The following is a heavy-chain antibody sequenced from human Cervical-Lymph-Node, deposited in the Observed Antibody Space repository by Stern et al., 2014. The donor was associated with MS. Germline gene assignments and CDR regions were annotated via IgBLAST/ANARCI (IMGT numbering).Heavy chain of an antibody. CDR2: ISPSSSYI. J-gene: IGHJ3*02. Sequence: EVQLVESGGGLVKPGGSLRLSCAASGFTFSSSTMNWVRQAPGKELEWVSSISPSSSYIHYADSVKGRFAISRENAKNSLYLQMNSLRAEDTAVYYCARTGTTGTTGAFDIWGQGTMVTVSS. D-gene: IGHD1-1*01. CDR1: GFTFSSST. V-gene: IGHV3-21*01. CDR3: ARTGTTGTTGAFDI.